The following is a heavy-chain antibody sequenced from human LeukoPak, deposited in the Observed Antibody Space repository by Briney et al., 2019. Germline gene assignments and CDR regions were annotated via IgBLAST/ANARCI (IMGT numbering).Heavy chain of an antibody. CDR1: GGSISSGDYY. J-gene: IGHJ4*02. V-gene: IGHV4-30-4*08. CDR3: ARRYCTNGVCYNPRFDY. D-gene: IGHD2-8*01. Sequence: SQTLSLTCTVSGGSISSGDYYWSWIRQPPGKGLEWIGYIYYSGSTYYNPSLKSRVTISVDTSKNQSSLKLSSVTAADTAVYYCARRYCTNGVCYNPRFDYWGQGTLVTVSS. CDR2: IYYSGST.